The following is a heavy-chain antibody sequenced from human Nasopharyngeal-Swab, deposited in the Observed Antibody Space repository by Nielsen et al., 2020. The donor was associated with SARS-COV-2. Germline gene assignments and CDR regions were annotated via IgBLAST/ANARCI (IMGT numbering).Heavy chain of an antibody. CDR3: VKEGDSSGYCGCYDI. V-gene: IGHV3-64D*06. D-gene: IGHD3-22*01. J-gene: IGHJ3*02. CDR2: IRHDGGRT. Sequence: GVLKLSCTAPGFPLAYVMHWVRPAPGTGPEFVSAIRHDGGRTHYADSVKDRFIISRDNSKNTMDLQMTSLRVEDTAMYYCVKEGDSSGYCGCYDIWGQGTGVTVSP. CDR1: GFPLAYV.